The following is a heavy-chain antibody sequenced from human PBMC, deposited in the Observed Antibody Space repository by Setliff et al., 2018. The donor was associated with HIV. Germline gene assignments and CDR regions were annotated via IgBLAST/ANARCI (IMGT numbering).Heavy chain of an antibody. CDR2: ILNREIT. V-gene: IGHV4-34*11. D-gene: IGHD3-16*01. Sequence: SETLSLTCAVYGGSLSGYHWSWIRQSPGKGLEWIGFILNREITNYNPSLQSRVSISMDTSKNQFSLKLHSVTAADTAIYHCAKGGASSHWLGPWGQGTLVTVSS. CDR1: GGSLSGYH. CDR3: AKGGASSHWLGP. J-gene: IGHJ5*02.